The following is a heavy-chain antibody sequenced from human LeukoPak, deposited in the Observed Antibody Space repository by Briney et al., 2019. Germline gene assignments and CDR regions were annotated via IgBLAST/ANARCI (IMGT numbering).Heavy chain of an antibody. Sequence: ASVTVSCTASGYTFTSYGISWVRPAPGQGLEWMGWISAYNGNTNYAQKLQGRVTMTTDTSTSTAYMELRSLRSDDTAVYYCARPSGRIAVAGTGLFDYWGQGTLVTVSS. V-gene: IGHV1-18*01. CDR2: ISAYNGNT. CDR1: GYTFTSYG. D-gene: IGHD6-19*01. J-gene: IGHJ4*02. CDR3: ARPSGRIAVAGTGLFDY.